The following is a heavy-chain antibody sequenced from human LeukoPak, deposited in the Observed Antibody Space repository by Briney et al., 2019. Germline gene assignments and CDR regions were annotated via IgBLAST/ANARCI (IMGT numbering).Heavy chain of an antibody. J-gene: IGHJ4*02. Sequence: ASVKVSCKASEYTFSVYHIHWVRLAPGQGLEWMAWINPNSGGTNYAQKFQGRVTMTRDTSISTAYMELSRLRSDDTAVYYCARGRGRGCGGDCYSFGFDYWGQGTLVTVSS. D-gene: IGHD2-21*02. CDR3: ARGRGRGCGGDCYSFGFDY. CDR1: EYTFSVYH. V-gene: IGHV1-2*02. CDR2: INPNSGGT.